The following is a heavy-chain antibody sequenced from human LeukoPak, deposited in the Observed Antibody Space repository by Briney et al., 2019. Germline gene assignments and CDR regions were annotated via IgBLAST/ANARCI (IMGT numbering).Heavy chain of an antibody. Sequence: SETLSLTCTVSGGSISSYYWSWIRQPPGKGLEWIGYIYYSGSTNYNPSLKSRVTISVDTSKNQFSLKLSSVTAADTAVYYCARHAPIYGDCAVRYFDLWGRGTLVTVSS. V-gene: IGHV4-59*08. CDR1: GGSISSYY. CDR2: IYYSGST. CDR3: ARHAPIYGDCAVRYFDL. J-gene: IGHJ2*01. D-gene: IGHD4-17*01.